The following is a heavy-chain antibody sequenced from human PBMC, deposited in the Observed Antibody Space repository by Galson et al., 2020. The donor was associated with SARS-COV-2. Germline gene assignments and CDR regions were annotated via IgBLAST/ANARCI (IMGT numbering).Heavy chain of an antibody. J-gene: IGHJ6*02. Sequence: GESLKISCAASGFTFNSYSMNWVRQAPGKGLEWVSSIIISSIYIYYADSVKGRFTISRDNAKNSLYLQMNSLRAEDTAVYYCASIAAADTLYYYYGMDVWGQGTTVTVSS. CDR2: IIISSIYI. CDR3: ASIAAADTLYYYYGMDV. CDR1: GFTFNSYS. V-gene: IGHV3-21*01. D-gene: IGHD6-13*01.